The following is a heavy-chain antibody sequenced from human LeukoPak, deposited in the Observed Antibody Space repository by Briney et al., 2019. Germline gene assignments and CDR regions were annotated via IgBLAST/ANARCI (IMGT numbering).Heavy chain of an antibody. Sequence: ARSLRLSCAASGFTFSTYWMHCVRHAPGNGLVWVSRIKSDGSTNYADSVKGRFTISRDNAKNTVSLQMNSRRAEDAGVYYCARAPSEIGGYYPEYFRHWGQGTLVTVSS. CDR3: ARAPSEIGGYYPEYFRH. J-gene: IGHJ1*01. D-gene: IGHD3-22*01. CDR1: GFTFSTYW. CDR2: IKSDGST. V-gene: IGHV3-74*01.